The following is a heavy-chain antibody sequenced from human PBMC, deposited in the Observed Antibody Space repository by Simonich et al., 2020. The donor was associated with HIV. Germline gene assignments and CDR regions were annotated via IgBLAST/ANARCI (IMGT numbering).Heavy chain of an antibody. D-gene: IGHD6-13*01. V-gene: IGHV1-2*02. CDR3: AREGNQLEDAFNI. CDR2: INPDSGAT. J-gene: IGHJ3*02. Sequence: QVQLVQSGAEVKKPGASVKVSCKASGYTFIDYYIHWVRQAPGQGLEWMGWINPDSGATELAQKFQGRVTLTRDTSITTAYMEVSRLTSDDTAVYYCAREGNQLEDAFNIWGQGTMVTVSS. CDR1: GYTFIDYY.